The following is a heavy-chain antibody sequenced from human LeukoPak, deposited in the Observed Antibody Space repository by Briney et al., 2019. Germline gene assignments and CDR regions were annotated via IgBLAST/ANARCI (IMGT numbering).Heavy chain of an antibody. CDR2: INHSGST. J-gene: IGHJ5*02. D-gene: IGHD5-12*01. V-gene: IGHV4-34*01. CDR1: GASFSNYY. CDR3: ARGGKWLRLYNWFDP. Sequence: SETLSLTCTVSGASFSNYYWSWIRQPPGKGLEWIGEINHSGSTNYNPSLKSRVTISVDTSKNQFSLKLSSVTAADTAVYYCARGGKWLRLYNWFDPWGQGTLDTVSS.